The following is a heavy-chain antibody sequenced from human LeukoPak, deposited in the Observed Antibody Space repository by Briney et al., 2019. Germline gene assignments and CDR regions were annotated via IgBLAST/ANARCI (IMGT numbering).Heavy chain of an antibody. Sequence: PSETLSLTCAVYGGSFSGYYWSWIRQPPGKGLEWIGEINHSGSTNYNPSLKSRVTISVDTSKNQFSLKLSSVTAADTAVYYCARNRGYYDSSGYYAVDYWGQGTLVTVSS. D-gene: IGHD3-22*01. V-gene: IGHV4-34*01. CDR3: ARNRGYYDSSGYYAVDY. J-gene: IGHJ4*02. CDR2: INHSGST. CDR1: GGSFSGYY.